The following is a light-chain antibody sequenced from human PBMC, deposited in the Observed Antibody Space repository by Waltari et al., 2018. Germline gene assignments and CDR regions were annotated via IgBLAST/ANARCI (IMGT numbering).Light chain of an antibody. CDR3: ATWDDSLSGVV. CDR2: KNS. CDR1: SSNIGNNY. Sequence: QSVLTQSPSMSETPGQRVIISCSGSSSNIGNNYVYWYQHFPGMAPKLVMFKNSQRPSGVPDRVSGSSYGTSASLAISGLRSEDEADYYCATWDDSLSGVVFGGGTRLTVL. V-gene: IGLV1-47*01. J-gene: IGLJ2*01.